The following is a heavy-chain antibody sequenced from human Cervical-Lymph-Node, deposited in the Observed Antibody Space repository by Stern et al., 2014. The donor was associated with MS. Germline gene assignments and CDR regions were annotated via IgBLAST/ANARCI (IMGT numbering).Heavy chain of an antibody. CDR3: GKSASNFAYYYYGMDV. CDR2: ISNDERYK. Sequence: VQLVESGGGVVPPGRSLRLSCAASGFTFSNYGMHWVRQAPGKGLEWVAVISNDERYKLYAAALKGRFTISRDNTNHTLNLQMNSRSSEDTAVFYCGKSASNFAYYYYGMDVWGQGTTVTVSS. CDR1: GFTFSNYG. D-gene: IGHD4-11*01. V-gene: IGHV3-30*18. J-gene: IGHJ6*02.